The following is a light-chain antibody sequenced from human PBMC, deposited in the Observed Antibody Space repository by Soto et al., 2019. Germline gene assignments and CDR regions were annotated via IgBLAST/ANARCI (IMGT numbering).Light chain of an antibody. V-gene: IGLV1-40*01. CDR1: SSNIGAGYD. J-gene: IGLJ1*01. Sequence: QSVLAQPPSVSGAPGQKVTISCTGSSSNIGAGYDLHWYQQLPGTAPKLLLYGNSNRPSWVPDRFSGSKSGTSAFLAITGLQAEDEADYYCQSYDSSLSAYVFGTGTKLTVL. CDR3: QSYDSSLSAYV. CDR2: GNS.